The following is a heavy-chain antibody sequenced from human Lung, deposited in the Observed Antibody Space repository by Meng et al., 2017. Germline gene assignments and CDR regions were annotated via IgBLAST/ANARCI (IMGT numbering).Heavy chain of an antibody. D-gene: IGHD4-11*01. CDR2: INHSGST. CDR1: GGSFSDYY. J-gene: IGHJ4*02. V-gene: IGHV4-34*01. Sequence: QVQLQQWGAGLFKPSWPLPLTSFVSGGSFSDYYWSWIRQPPGKGLEWIGEINHSGSTNYNPSLESRATISVDTSQNNLSLKLSSVTAADSAVYYCARGPTTMAHDFDYWGQGTLVTVSS. CDR3: ARGPTTMAHDFDY.